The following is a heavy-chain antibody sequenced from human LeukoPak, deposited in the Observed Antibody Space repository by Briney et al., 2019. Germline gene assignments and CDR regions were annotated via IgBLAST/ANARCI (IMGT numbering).Heavy chain of an antibody. V-gene: IGHV2-5*02. J-gene: IGHJ4*02. CDR1: GFSLSTSGVG. CDR2: IYWDDDK. D-gene: IGHD3-22*01. Sequence: VSGPTLVNPTQTLXLTCTFSGFSLSTSGVGVGWLRQPPGKALEWLALIYWDDDKRYSPSLKSRLTITKDTSKNQVVLTMTNMDPVDTATYYCAHVDSSGYYLLFDYWGQGTLVTVSS. CDR3: AHVDSSGYYLLFDY.